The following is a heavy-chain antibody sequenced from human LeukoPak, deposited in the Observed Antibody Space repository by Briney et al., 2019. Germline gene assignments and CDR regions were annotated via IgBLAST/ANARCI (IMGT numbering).Heavy chain of an antibody. D-gene: IGHD4-17*01. V-gene: IGHV1-18*01. Sequence: ASVKVSCKASGYTFTNYGISWVRQAPGQGLEWMGWISTFNGNTNYAPKVHDRVTMTTDTPTSTAYMELRTLRSDDTAVYYCARDLDYDYALPTVTPHYFDYWGQGTLVTVSS. CDR2: ISTFNGNT. CDR3: ARDLDYDYALPTVTPHYFDY. CDR1: GYTFTNYG. J-gene: IGHJ4*02.